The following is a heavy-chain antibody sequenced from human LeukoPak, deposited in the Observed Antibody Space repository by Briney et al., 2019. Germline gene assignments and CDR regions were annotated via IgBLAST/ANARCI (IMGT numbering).Heavy chain of an antibody. CDR2: VANDGNDK. J-gene: IGHJ4*02. V-gene: IGHV3-30*18. CDR1: GFTFSSYG. Sequence: GGSLRLSCAASGFTFSSYGMHWVRQAPGKGLEWVAVVANDGNDKRYADSVKGRVTISRDNSKNTLYLQMNSLRADDTAVYYCAKDGTFGAATYYFDYWGQGTLVTVSS. CDR3: AKDGTFGAATYYFDY. D-gene: IGHD3-3*01.